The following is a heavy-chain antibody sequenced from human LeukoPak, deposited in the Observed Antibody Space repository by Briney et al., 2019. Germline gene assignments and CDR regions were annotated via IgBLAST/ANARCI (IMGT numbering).Heavy chain of an antibody. D-gene: IGHD3-10*01. V-gene: IGHV4-59*08. CDR1: GGSISSYY. CDR3: ARGLENYYGSGSYIDY. CDR2: ISYSGST. J-gene: IGHJ4*02. Sequence: PSETLSLTCTASGGSISSYYWSWIRQPPGKGLEWIGYISYSGSTNFNPSLKSRVTISVDTSKNQFSLKLSSVTAADTAVYYCARGLENYYGSGSYIDYWGQGTLVTVSS.